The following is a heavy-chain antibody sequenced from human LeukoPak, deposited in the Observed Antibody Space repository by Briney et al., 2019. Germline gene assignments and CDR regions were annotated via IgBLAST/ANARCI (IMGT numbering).Heavy chain of an antibody. V-gene: IGHV4-61*01. CDR1: GGSVSSGSYY. J-gene: IGHJ3*02. Sequence: SETLPLTCTVSGGSVSSGSYYWSWIRQPPGKGLEWIGYIYYSGSTNYNPSLKSRVTISVDTSKNQFSLRLSSVTAADTAVYYCARVRPLDAFDIWGQGTMVTVSS. CDR3: ARVRPLDAFDI. CDR2: IYYSGST.